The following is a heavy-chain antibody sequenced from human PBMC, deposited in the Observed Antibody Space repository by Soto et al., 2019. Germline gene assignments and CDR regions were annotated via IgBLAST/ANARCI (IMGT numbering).Heavy chain of an antibody. CDR2: IYPSDSDT. D-gene: IGHD6-13*01. CDR1: GYTFTSNW. CDR3: VRPGGSNWRILHY. J-gene: IGHJ4*02. Sequence: GESLKISCQGFGYTFTSNWIGWVRQMPGKGLEWMGIIYPSDSDTRYSPSFQGQVTISADKSINTAYLQWSSLRASDTATYYCVRPGGSNWRILHYWGQGTLVTVSS. V-gene: IGHV5-51*01.